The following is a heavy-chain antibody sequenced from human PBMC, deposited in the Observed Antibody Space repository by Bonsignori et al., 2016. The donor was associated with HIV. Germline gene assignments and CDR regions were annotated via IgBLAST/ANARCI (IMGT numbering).Heavy chain of an antibody. J-gene: IGHJ6*03. CDR3: ARVLMGYDYAISGHYYYYMDV. D-gene: IGHD4-17*01. V-gene: IGHV3-48*02. Sequence: VRQAPGKGLEWVSYISSSSSTIYYADSVKGRFTISRDNAKNSLYLQMNSLRDEDTAAYYCARVLMGYDYAISGHYYYYMDVWGKGTTVTV. CDR2: ISSSSSTI.